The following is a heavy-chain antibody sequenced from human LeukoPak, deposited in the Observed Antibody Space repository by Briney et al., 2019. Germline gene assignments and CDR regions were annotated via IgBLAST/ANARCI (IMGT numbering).Heavy chain of an antibody. Sequence: GGSLRLSCAASGFTFSSYAMSWVRQAPGKGLEWVSAISGSGGSTYYADSVKGRFTISRDNSKNTLYLQMNSLRAEDTAVYYCAKDRDYGADDGGAFDYWGQGTLVTVSS. V-gene: IGHV3-23*01. J-gene: IGHJ4*02. CDR1: GFTFSSYA. CDR3: AKDRDYGADDGGAFDY. D-gene: IGHD4-17*01. CDR2: ISGSGGST.